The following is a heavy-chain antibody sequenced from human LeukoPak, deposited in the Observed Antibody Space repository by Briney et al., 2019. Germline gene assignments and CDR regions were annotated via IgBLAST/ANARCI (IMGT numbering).Heavy chain of an antibody. CDR1: GYTFTSYY. CDR2: INPSGGST. V-gene: IGHV1-46*01. Sequence: ASVKVSCKAFGYTFTSYYMLWVRQAPGQGLEWMGIINPSGGSTNYAQKFQGRVTMTRDMSTSTVYMELSSLRSEDTAVYYCARDRRGVVVPAALYYYCMDVWGKGTTVTVSS. CDR3: ARDRRGVVVPAALYYYCMDV. J-gene: IGHJ6*03. D-gene: IGHD2-2*01.